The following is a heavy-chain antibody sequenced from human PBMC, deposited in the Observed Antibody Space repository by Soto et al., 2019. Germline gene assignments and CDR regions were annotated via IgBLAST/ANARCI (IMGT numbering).Heavy chain of an antibody. CDR2: MNPNSGNT. CDR3: ARGYSNYVWFDP. D-gene: IGHD4-4*01. V-gene: IGHV1-8*01. CDR1: GYTFTSYD. J-gene: IGHJ5*02. Sequence: GASVKVSCKASGYTFTSYDINWVRQATGQGLEWMGWMNPNSGNTGYAQKFQGRVTMTRNTSISTAYMELSSLRSEDTAVYYCARGYSNYVWFDPWGQGTLVTVSS.